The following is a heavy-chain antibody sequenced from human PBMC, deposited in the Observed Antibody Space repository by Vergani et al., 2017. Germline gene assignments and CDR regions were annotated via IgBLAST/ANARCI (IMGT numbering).Heavy chain of an antibody. CDR1: GGTFSSYA. CDR2: IIPILGIA. CDR3: AQANYYDSSGYPWI. Sequence: QVQLMQSGAEVKKPGSSVKVSCKASGGTFSSYAISWVRQAPGQGLEWMGRIIPILGIANYAQKFQGRVTITADKSTSTAYMELSSLRSEDTAVYYCAQANYYDSSGYPWIWGQGTMVTVSS. D-gene: IGHD3-22*01. J-gene: IGHJ3*02. V-gene: IGHV1-69*09.